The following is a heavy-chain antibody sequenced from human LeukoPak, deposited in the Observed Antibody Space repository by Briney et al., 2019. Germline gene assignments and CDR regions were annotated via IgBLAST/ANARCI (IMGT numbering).Heavy chain of an antibody. D-gene: IGHD3-10*01. Sequence: AAVKVSCKASGYTFTDYHIHWVRQAPGQGLEWLGWINPKNGGTKYARKFWGRFTLTEDTSSGTAYMELSSLRSEDTAVYYCARDLKPWGSGSYYPFDYWGQGTLVTVSS. CDR2: INPKNGGT. CDR3: ARDLKPWGSGSYYPFDY. CDR1: GYTFTDYH. J-gene: IGHJ4*02. V-gene: IGHV1-2*02.